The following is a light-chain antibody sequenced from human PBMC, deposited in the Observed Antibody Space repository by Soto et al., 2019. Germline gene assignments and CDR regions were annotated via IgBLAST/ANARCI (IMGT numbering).Light chain of an antibody. CDR1: SSDAGGYKY. V-gene: IGLV2-14*01. J-gene: IGLJ2*01. CDR2: EVS. CDR3: ASYTSSSTSVI. Sequence: QSVLTQPASVSGSPGQSITISCTGTSSDAGGYKYVSWYQQHPDKAPKLIIFEVSNRPSGISSRFSGSKSGNTASLTISGLQAEDEADYYCASYTSSSTSVIFGRGTKLTVL.